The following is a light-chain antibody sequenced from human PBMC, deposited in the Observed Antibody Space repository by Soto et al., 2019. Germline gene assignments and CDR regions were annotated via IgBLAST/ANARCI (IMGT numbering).Light chain of an antibody. Sequence: MQMTQSPSSLSASVGERVTITCRTSQSISTYLNWYQHKPGKAPNLLIYTSSSLHSGTPSRFSGRGSGTDFTLTISSLPPEDFANYYCQQSYTTSLTFGQGNTVEIK. CDR2: TSS. J-gene: IGKJ1*01. CDR1: QSISTY. V-gene: IGKV1-39*01. CDR3: QQSYTTSLT.